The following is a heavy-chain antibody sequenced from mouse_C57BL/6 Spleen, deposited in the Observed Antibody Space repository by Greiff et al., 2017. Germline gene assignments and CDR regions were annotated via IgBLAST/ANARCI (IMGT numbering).Heavy chain of an antibody. V-gene: IGHV6-3*01. J-gene: IGHJ1*03. D-gene: IGHD2-5*01. CDR1: GFTFSNYW. Sequence: EVKLVESGGGLVQPGGSMKLSCVASGFTFSNYWMNWVRQSPEKGLEWVAQIRLKSDNYATHYAEAVKGRFTISRDDSKSSVYLQMNNLRAEDTGIYYCTGDSNYVRYFDVWGTGTTVTVSS. CDR3: TGDSNYVRYFDV. CDR2: IRLKSDNYAT.